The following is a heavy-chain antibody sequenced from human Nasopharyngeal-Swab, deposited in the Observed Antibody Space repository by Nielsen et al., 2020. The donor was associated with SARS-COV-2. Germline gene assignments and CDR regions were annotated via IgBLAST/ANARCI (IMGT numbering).Heavy chain of an antibody. J-gene: IGHJ3*02. CDR1: GGTFSSYA. CDR2: IIPIFGTA. CDR3: ARDQYSGSPSGAFDI. Sequence: SVKVSCKASGGTFSSYAISWVRQAPGQGLEWMGGIIPIFGTANYAQKFQGRVTITADESTSTAYMELSSLRSEDTAVYYCARDQYSGSPSGAFDIWGQGTMVTVSS. D-gene: IGHD1-26*01. V-gene: IGHV1-69*13.